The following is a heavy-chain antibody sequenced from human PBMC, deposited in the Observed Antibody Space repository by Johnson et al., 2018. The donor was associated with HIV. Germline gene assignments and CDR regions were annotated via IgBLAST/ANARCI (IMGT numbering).Heavy chain of an antibody. CDR3: ARDRSSGWYGRVDAFDI. CDR1: GFTFSSYA. D-gene: IGHD6-19*01. J-gene: IGHJ3*02. Sequence: QVQLVESGGGVVQPGRSLRLSSAASGFTFSSYAMHWVRQATGQGLEWVEVISYDGSNKYYADSVKGRFTISRDNSKNTLYLQMNSLRAEDTAVYYCARDRSSGWYGRVDAFDIWGQGTMVTVSS. CDR2: ISYDGSNK. V-gene: IGHV3-30-3*01.